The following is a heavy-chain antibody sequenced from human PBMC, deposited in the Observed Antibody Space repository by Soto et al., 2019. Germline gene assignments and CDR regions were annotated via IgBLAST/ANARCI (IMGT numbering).Heavy chain of an antibody. J-gene: IGHJ3*02. V-gene: IGHV4-31*03. CDR1: GGSISSGGYY. Sequence: SETLSVTCTVSGGSISSGGYYWSWIRQHPGKGLEWIGYIYYSGSTYYNPSLKSRVTISVDTSKNQFSLKLSSVTAADTAVYYCAREEGYCSGGSCYGDAFDIWGQGTMVTVSS. D-gene: IGHD2-15*01. CDR2: IYYSGST. CDR3: AREEGYCSGGSCYGDAFDI.